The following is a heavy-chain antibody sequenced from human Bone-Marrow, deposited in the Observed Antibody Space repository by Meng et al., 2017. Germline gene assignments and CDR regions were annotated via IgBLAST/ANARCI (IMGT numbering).Heavy chain of an antibody. J-gene: IGHJ3*02. Sequence: GESLMISCAVSGVSFSDSDIHWVRQASGKGLEWVGRIGTKPKSYAAAYAASVRGRFTISRDDSKNTAYPQMNSLKTEDTAVYYFTIYTSGHIWGQGTMVTVSS. V-gene: IGHV3-73*01. CDR2: IGTKPKSYAA. D-gene: IGHD6-19*01. CDR1: GVSFSDSD. CDR3: TIYTSGHI.